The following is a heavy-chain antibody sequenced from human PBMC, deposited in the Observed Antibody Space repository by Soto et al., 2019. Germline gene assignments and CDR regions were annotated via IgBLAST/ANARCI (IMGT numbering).Heavy chain of an antibody. CDR3: ARDKPAYYGSGRERGALMDV. CDR2: MYSGVGST. V-gene: IGHV3-53*04. Sequence: VQLVESGGGLVQPGGSLRLSCAASGFIVTNHYMSWVRQAPGKGLEWVSFMYSGVGSTFYADSVKGRFTFSRHNSNNTLYLQMNSLRAEDSAVYFCARDKPAYYGSGRERGALMDVWGKGTTVTVSS. J-gene: IGHJ6*04. CDR1: GFIVTNHY. D-gene: IGHD3-10*01.